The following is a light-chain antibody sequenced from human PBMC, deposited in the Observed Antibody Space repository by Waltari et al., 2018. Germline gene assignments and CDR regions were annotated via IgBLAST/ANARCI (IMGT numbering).Light chain of an antibody. CDR3: CSYATSSTL. CDR2: DVS. CDR1: SSDVGGYNY. J-gene: IGLJ2*01. Sequence: QSALTQPASVSGSPGQSITISCTGTSSDVGGYNYVSWYQQHPDKAPKLMLYDVSQRPSGVSNRFSGSKSGNTASLTISGLQAEDEADYYCCSYATSSTLFGGGTKLTVL. V-gene: IGLV2-23*02.